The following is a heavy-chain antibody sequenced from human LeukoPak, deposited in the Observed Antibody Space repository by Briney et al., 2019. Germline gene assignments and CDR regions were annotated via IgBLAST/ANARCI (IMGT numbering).Heavy chain of an antibody. CDR2: VYSGGST. Sequence: GGSLRLSCAASGFTASSNYMSWVRQAPGKGLEWVSVVYSGGSTYYADSVKGRFTISRDNSKNTLYLQMNSLRAEDTAVYYCARGVLYFDYWGQGTLVTVSS. CDR3: ARGVLYFDY. CDR1: GFTASSNY. J-gene: IGHJ4*02. V-gene: IGHV3-53*01. D-gene: IGHD2/OR15-2a*01.